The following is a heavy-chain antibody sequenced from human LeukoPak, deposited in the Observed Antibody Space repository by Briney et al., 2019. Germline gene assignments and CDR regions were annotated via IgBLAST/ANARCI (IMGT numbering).Heavy chain of an antibody. CDR1: GYIFASYG. V-gene: IGHV1-18*01. CDR3: ARDLHYYGSGSYDDTFDI. CDR2: ISADEGDT. D-gene: IGHD3-10*01. J-gene: IGHJ3*02. Sequence: GASVKVSCKASGYIFASYGISWVRQAPGQGLQWMGWISADEGDTNYARELQGRLTMTTDTSTSTVYMDLRSLTPDDTAVYYCARDLHYYGSGSYDDTFDIWGQGTMVTVSS.